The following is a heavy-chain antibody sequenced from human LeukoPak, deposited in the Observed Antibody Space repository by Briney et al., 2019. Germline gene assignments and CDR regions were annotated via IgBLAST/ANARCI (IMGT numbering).Heavy chain of an antibody. CDR3: AKDSGSGREYFDY. V-gene: IGHV3-43*01. CDR1: GFTFDDYT. D-gene: IGHD3-10*01. CDR2: ISWDGGST. Sequence: GGSLRLSCAASGFTFDDYTMHWVRQAPGKGLEWVSLISWDGGSTYYADSVKGRFTISRDNSKNSLYLQMNSLRTEDTALYYCAKDSGSGREYFDYWGQGTLVTVSS. J-gene: IGHJ4*02.